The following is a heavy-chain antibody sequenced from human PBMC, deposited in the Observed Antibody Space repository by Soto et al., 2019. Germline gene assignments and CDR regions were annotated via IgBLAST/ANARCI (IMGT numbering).Heavy chain of an antibody. CDR2: IRIKANSYAT. V-gene: IGHV3-73*01. CDR3: TRLGVMHFWSGYYSNSFEP. CDR1: GFTFSGSA. Sequence: PGGSLRLSCAASGFTFSGSAMHWVRQASGKGLEWVGRIRIKANSYATAYAASVKGRFTISRDDSKNTAYLQMNSLKTEDTAVSYGTRLGVMHFWSGYYSNSFEPWGHGTLVTVSS. D-gene: IGHD3-3*02. J-gene: IGHJ5*02.